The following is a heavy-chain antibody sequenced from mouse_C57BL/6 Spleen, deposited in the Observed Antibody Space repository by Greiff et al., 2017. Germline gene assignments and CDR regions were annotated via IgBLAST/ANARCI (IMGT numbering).Heavy chain of an antibody. Sequence: VQLQQSGPELVKPGASVKIPCKASGYTFTDYNMDWVKQSHGKSLEWIGDINHNNGGTIYNQKFKGKATLTVDKSSSTAYMELRSLTSEDTAVYYCARLGGYPAWFAYWGQGTLVTVSA. D-gene: IGHD2-2*01. J-gene: IGHJ3*01. CDR1: GYTFTDYN. CDR3: ARLGGYPAWFAY. V-gene: IGHV1-18*01. CDR2: INHNNGGT.